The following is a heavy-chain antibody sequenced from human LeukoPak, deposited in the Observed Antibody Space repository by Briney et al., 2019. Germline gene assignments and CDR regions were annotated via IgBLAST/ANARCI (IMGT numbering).Heavy chain of an antibody. CDR2: ISYDGSNK. D-gene: IGHD4-17*01. V-gene: IGHV3-30-3*01. CDR1: GFTLSSYA. J-gene: IGHJ6*02. CDR3: ARDQDPGPVTTLFYGMDV. Sequence: GGSLRLSCAASGFTLSSYAMPWVRQAPGKGREGVAVISYDGSNKYYADSVKGRFTISRDNSKNALYLQMNSLRAEDTAVYYCARDQDPGPVTTLFYGMDVWGQGTTVTVSS.